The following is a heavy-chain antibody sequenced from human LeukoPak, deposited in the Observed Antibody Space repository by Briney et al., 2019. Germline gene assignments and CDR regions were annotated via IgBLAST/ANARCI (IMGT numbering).Heavy chain of an antibody. D-gene: IGHD6-19*01. J-gene: IGHJ4*02. Sequence: SETLSLTCTVSGYSISSGYYWGWIRQPPGKGLEWIGEINHSGSTNYNPSLKSRVTISVDTSKNQFSLQLNSVTPEDTAVYYCARGLREWLVGGYDYWGQGTLVTVSS. CDR1: GYSISSGYY. CDR2: INHSGST. V-gene: IGHV4-38-2*02. CDR3: ARGLREWLVGGYDY.